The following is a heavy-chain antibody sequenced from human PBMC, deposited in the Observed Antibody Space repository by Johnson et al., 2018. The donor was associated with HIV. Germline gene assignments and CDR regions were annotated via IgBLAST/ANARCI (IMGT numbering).Heavy chain of an antibody. V-gene: IGHV3-7*05. CDR1: GFTFSSFW. D-gene: IGHD1-26*01. CDR2: INQDGTEK. CDR3: ARDVVSDGTYPADAFDI. Sequence: VQLVESGGGLVQPGGSLGLSCAASGFTFSSFWMTWVRQAPGKGLEWVANINQDGTEKYYVDFVKGRFTISRDNAKNLLFLQVNNLRAEDTAVYYCARDVVSDGTYPADAFDIWGQGTMVTVSS. J-gene: IGHJ3*02.